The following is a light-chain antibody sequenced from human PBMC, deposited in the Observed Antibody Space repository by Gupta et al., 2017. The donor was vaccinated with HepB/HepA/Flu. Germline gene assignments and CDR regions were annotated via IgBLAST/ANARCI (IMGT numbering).Light chain of an antibody. CDR1: SSNIGSNT. V-gene: IGLV1-44*01. CDR2: SNN. J-gene: IGLJ3*02. CDR3: AAWDDSLNGWV. Sequence: SMLPQPPASSGTPGQRVTVSCSGSSSNIGSNTVNWYQQLPGTAPKLLIYSNNQRPSGVPDRFSGSKSGTSASLAISGLQSEDEADYYCAAWDDSLNGWVFGGGTKLTVL.